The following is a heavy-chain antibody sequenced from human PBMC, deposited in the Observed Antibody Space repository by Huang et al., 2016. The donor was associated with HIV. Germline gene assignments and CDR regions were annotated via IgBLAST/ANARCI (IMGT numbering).Heavy chain of an antibody. V-gene: IGHV1-69*13. J-gene: IGHJ4*02. CDR3: ARARGYYDSSVSYYFDY. D-gene: IGHD3-22*01. CDR2: IIPIFGKA. Sequence: QVQLVQSGAEVKKPGSSVKVSCKASGGTFSSYAISWLGQAPGQGLEWSGGIIPIFGKANYAQKFQGRVTITADEATSTAYMELSSLRSEDTAVYYCARARGYYDSSVSYYFDYWGQGTLVTVSS. CDR1: GGTFSSYA.